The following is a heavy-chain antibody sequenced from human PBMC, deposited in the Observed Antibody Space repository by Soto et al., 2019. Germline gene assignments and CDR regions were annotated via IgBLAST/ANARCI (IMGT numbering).Heavy chain of an antibody. D-gene: IGHD6-6*01. CDR1: GYTFTSYG. CDR3: ARGGSSSRRTDY. Sequence: QVQLVQSGAEVKKPGASVKVSCKASGYTFTSYGITWVRQAPGQGLDWMGWISAYNANTYYAQKLQGRVTMTTDTSTSTAYMELKRLKSDDTAVYYCARGGSSSRRTDYWGQGTLVTVSS. CDR2: ISAYNANT. J-gene: IGHJ4*02. V-gene: IGHV1-18*01.